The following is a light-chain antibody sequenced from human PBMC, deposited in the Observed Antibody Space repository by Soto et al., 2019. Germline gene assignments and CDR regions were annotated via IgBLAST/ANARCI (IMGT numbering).Light chain of an antibody. J-gene: IGKJ1*01. CDR1: QSISEW. Sequence: DIQMTQSPSTLSASVGDRVTITCRARQSISEWLAWYQKKPGKAPNLLIHQASTLESGVPSRFSGSGSGTEFSLTISSLHPDDFATYYCQHYKNKWTFGQGTKVEI. CDR3: QHYKNKWT. V-gene: IGKV1-5*03. CDR2: QAS.